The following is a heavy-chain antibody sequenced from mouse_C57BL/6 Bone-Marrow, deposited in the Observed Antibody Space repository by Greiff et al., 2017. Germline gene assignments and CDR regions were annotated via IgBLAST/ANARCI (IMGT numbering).Heavy chain of an antibody. CDR3: ARLVTSGWYFDV. CDR1: GFTFSDYG. V-gene: IGHV5-17*01. Sequence: EVKLVESGGGLVKPGGSLTLSCAATGFTFSDYGMHWGRQAPEKGMEWVAYIRSGSSTIYYAATVTSRITISRDNAKNTLFLQMTSLRSEDTAMYYCARLVTSGWYFDVWGTGTTVTVAS. D-gene: IGHD2-2*01. J-gene: IGHJ1*03. CDR2: IRSGSSTI.